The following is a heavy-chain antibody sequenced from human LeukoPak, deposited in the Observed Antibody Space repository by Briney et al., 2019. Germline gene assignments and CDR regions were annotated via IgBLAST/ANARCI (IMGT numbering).Heavy chain of an antibody. Sequence: GGSLRLPCAASGFTFSNYGMYWVRQAPGKGLEWVTFMRYDGSYQCYEDSVRGRFTISRDTSKNTLYLQMSSLTPQDTAIYYCAKDSIPSTAGPYYLDYWGQGTLVSVSS. V-gene: IGHV3-30*02. CDR2: MRYDGSYQ. D-gene: IGHD2-2*02. CDR1: GFTFSNYG. J-gene: IGHJ4*02. CDR3: AKDSIPSTAGPYYLDY.